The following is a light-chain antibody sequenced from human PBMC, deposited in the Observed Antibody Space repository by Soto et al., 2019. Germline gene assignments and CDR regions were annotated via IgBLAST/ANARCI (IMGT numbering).Light chain of an antibody. CDR2: EGS. V-gene: IGLV2-14*02. CDR3: QSYDNSLSGSGV. CDR1: SSDVGSYNL. Sequence: QSALTQPASVSGSPGQSITISCTGTSSDVGSYNLVSWYQQHPGKAPKLMIYEGSKRPSGVPDRFSGFKSGASASLVITGLQAEDEADYYCQSYDNSLSGSGVFGGGTKLTVL. J-gene: IGLJ3*02.